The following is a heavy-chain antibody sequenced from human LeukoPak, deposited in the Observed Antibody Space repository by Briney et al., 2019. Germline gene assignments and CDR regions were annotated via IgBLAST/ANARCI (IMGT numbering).Heavy chain of an antibody. J-gene: IGHJ5*02. D-gene: IGHD2-2*01. CDR2: IYYSGST. CDR3: ARDRLDCSSTSCYVGGNWFDP. V-gene: IGHV4-39*07. Sequence: SETLSLTCTVSGGSISSSSYYWGWIRQPPGKGLEWIGSIYYSGSTYYNPSLKSRVTISVDTSKNQFSLKLSSVTAADTAVYYCARDRLDCSSTSCYVGGNWFDPWGQGTLVTVSS. CDR1: GGSISSSSYY.